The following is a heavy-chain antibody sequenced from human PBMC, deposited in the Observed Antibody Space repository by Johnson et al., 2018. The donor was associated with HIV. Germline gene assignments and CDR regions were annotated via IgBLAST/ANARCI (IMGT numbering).Heavy chain of an antibody. V-gene: IGHV3-30*04. Sequence: QVQLVESGGGVVQPGRSLRLSCAASGFTFSSYAMHWVRQAPGKGLEWVAVISYDGSNKYYADSVKGRFTISRDNAKNSLYLQVNSLRAEDTAVYYCAVVALPMYWYDAFDIWGQGTMVTVSS. CDR3: AVVALPMYWYDAFDI. CDR1: GFTFSSYA. CDR2: ISYDGSNK. J-gene: IGHJ3*02. D-gene: IGHD2-21*01.